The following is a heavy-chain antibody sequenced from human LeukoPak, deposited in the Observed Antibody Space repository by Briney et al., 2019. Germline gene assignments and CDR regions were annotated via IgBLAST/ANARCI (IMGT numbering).Heavy chain of an antibody. V-gene: IGHV4-59*01. D-gene: IGHD4-23*01. J-gene: IGHJ4*02. CDR2: FYYTGTR. CDR1: DASISGYY. CDR3: ASVLYGANGFDY. Sequence: PSETLSLTCTVSDASISGYYRSWIRQPPGEGLEWIAYFYYTGTRNYNPSLKSRVTVSVDTSKNQFSLMLTSVTAADTAVYYCASVLYGANGFDYWGQGTPVTVSS.